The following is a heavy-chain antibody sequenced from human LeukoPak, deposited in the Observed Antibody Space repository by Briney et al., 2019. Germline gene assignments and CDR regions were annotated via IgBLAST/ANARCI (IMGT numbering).Heavy chain of an antibody. CDR2: VNPYSGGT. V-gene: IGHV1-2*02. J-gene: IGHJ6*03. D-gene: IGHD3-10*01. CDR3: ARVKDRISMVRGVLSPQNYYYYYMDV. Sequence: ASVKVSCKASGYTFTDYYIHWLRQAPGQGLEWMGWVNPYSGGTSFAQNFRSRVTLTRDTSTNTSYMELTSLRSDDTAVYYCARVKDRISMVRGVLSPQNYYYYYMDVWGKGTTVTVSS. CDR1: GYTFTDYY.